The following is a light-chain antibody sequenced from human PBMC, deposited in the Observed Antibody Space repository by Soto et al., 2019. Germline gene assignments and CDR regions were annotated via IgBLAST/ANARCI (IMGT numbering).Light chain of an antibody. Sequence: EIVLTQSPGTLSLSPGERATLSCRASQSVRSNYLAWYQQKPGQAPRLLIYGASSRATGIPDRFSGTGSGTDFTLTISRLEPEDFAVYYCQLYGTLPLTFGGGTKVEMK. CDR3: QLYGTLPLT. CDR1: QSVRSNY. J-gene: IGKJ4*01. CDR2: GAS. V-gene: IGKV3-20*01.